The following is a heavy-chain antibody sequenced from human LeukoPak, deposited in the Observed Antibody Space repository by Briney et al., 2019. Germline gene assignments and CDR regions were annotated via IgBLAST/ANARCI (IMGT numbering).Heavy chain of an antibody. V-gene: IGHV4-59*08. J-gene: IGHJ6*02. Sequence: PSETLSLTCTVSGGSISSYYWSWIRQPPGKGLEWIGYIYYSGSTNYNPSLKSRVTISVDTSKNQFSLKLTSVTAADTAVYYCARHHHGMDVWGQGTTVTVSS. CDR1: GGSISSYY. CDR3: ARHHHGMDV. CDR2: IYYSGST.